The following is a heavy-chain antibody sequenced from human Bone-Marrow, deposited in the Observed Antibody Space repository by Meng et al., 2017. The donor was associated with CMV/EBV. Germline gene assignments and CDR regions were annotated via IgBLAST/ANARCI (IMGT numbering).Heavy chain of an antibody. CDR3: ASENSITIFGVVTNYGMDV. D-gene: IGHD3-3*01. J-gene: IGHJ6*02. CDR1: GFTFSSDG. CDR2: INSDGSST. V-gene: IGHV3-74*01. Sequence: GGPLRFPCAASGFTFSSDGMHWVRQAPGKGLVWVSRINSDGSSTSYADSVKGRFTISRDNAKNTLYLQMNSLRAEDTAVYYCASENSITIFGVVTNYGMDVWGQGTTVTVSS.